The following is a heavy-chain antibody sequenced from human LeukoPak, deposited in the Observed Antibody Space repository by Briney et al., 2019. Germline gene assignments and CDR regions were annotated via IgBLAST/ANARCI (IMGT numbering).Heavy chain of an antibody. CDR1: GFTFRSYV. J-gene: IGHJ4*02. CDR3: AKDLTEYSSSLGLDY. CDR2: ISDSGGST. V-gene: IGHV3-23*01. Sequence: GGSLRLSCAAPGFTFRSYVMSWIRQAPGKGLEWVSAISDSGGSTYYADSVKGRFTTSRDNSKNTLYLQMNSLRAEDTAVYYCAKDLTEYSSSLGLDYWGQGTLVTVSS. D-gene: IGHD6-6*01.